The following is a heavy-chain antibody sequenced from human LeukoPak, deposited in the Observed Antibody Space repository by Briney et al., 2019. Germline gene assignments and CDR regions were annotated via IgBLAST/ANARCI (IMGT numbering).Heavy chain of an antibody. CDR2: IHYSGST. CDR3: ARAYSSAHYQHFDY. CDR1: GDSISNYY. Sequence: SETLSLTCTVSGDSISNYYWSWIRQSPGKGLEWIGYIHYSGSTKYNPSLKSRVTISVDSSKKQFSLKLKSVTAADTAVYFCARAYSSAHYQHFDYWGQGTLVTVSS. V-gene: IGHV4-59*01. D-gene: IGHD3-22*01. J-gene: IGHJ4*02.